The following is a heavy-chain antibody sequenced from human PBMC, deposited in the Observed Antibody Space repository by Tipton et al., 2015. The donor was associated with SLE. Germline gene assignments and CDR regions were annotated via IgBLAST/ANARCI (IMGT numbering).Heavy chain of an antibody. CDR3: ARGSTILWL. Sequence: LRLSCTVSGGSINDYYWSWIRQSPGKGLEWIGYLSYNGSSIYNPSLKSRVIISADTSKNHLSLKVTSVTAADTAVYFCARGSTILWLWGQGALVIVSS. D-gene: IGHD2-21*01. J-gene: IGHJ4*02. CDR2: LSYNGSS. CDR1: GGSINDYY. V-gene: IGHV4-59*01.